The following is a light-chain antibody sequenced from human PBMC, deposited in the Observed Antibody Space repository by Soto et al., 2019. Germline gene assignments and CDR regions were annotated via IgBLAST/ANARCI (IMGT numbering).Light chain of an antibody. CDR1: QSIVTY. CDR3: QQSYSTPLT. V-gene: IGKV1-39*01. Sequence: DIQMTQSPSSLSASVGDRVTITCRASQSIVTYLNWYQQKPGKAPKVLMYAASTLQSGVPSRFSGSGSGTDFSLTISSLQPEDFATYYCQQSYSTPLTFGGGTKVEIK. CDR2: AAS. J-gene: IGKJ4*01.